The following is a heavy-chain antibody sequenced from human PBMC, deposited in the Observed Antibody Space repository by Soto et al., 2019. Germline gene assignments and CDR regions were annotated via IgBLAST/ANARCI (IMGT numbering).Heavy chain of an antibody. V-gene: IGHV6-1*01. CDR2: TYYRSKWYN. CDR3: ARDLYYDFLSGYPHDAFDI. Sequence: PSQTLSLTCAISGDSVSSNSAAWNWIRQSPSRGLEWLGRTYYRSKWYNDYAVSVKSRITINPDTSKNQFSLQLNSLTPEDTAVYYCARDLYYDFLSGYPHDAFDIWGQGTMVTVSS. CDR1: GDSVSSNSAA. J-gene: IGHJ3*02. D-gene: IGHD3-3*01.